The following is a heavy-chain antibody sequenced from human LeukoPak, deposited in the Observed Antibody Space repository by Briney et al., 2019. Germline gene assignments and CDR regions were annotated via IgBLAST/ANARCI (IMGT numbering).Heavy chain of an antibody. CDR1: GFTFSSYS. CDR2: IRSRPATT. J-gene: IGHJ4*02. D-gene: IGHD7-27*01. CDR3: VRDHHWGFDS. Sequence: PGGSLRLSCVASGFTFSSYSMNWVRQAPGKGLEWVSYIRSRPATTYYADSVKGRFTISRDDASNSQYLLMNSLRPEDTAVYYCVRDHHWGFDSWGQGTQVTVSS. V-gene: IGHV3-48*01.